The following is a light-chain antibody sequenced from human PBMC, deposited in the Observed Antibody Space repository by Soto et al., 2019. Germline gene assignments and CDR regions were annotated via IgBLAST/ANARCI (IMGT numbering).Light chain of an antibody. CDR3: QQYYSSPPT. J-gene: IGKJ1*01. CDR1: QSVLYSSNNKNY. CDR2: WAS. Sequence: DIVMTQSPDSLAVSLGERATINCKSSQSVLYSSNNKNYLAWYQQKPRQPPKLLIYWASTRASGVPDRFGSSGSGTDFTLTINSLQGEYVAVYYYQQYYSSPPTFGQGTKWDIK. V-gene: IGKV4-1*01.